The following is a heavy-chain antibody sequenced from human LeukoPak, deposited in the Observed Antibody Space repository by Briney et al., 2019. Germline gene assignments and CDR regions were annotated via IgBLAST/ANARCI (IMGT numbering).Heavy chain of an antibody. J-gene: IGHJ6*02. CDR3: ASRRSRDGYNYYYYGMDV. D-gene: IGHD5-24*01. V-gene: IGHV3-53*01. CDR1: GFTVSSNY. CDR2: IYSGGST. Sequence: GGSLRLSCAASGFTVSSNYMSWVRQAPGKGLEWVSVIYSGGSTYYADSVKGRFTISRDNSKNTQYLQMNSLRAEDTAVYYCASRRSRDGYNYYYYGMDVWGQGTTVTVSS.